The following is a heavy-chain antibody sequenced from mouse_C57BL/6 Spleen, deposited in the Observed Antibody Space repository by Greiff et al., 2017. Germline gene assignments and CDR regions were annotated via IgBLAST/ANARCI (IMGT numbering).Heavy chain of an antibody. CDR3: ATRLYGSSPYYLDY. CDR1: GSNIKDDY. D-gene: IGHD1-1*01. J-gene: IGHJ2*01. CDR2: IDPENGDT. V-gene: IGHV14-4*01. Sequence: VQLQQSGAELVRPGASVKLSCTASGSNIKDDYMHWVKQRPEQGLEWIGWIDPENGDTEYASKFQGKATITADTSSTTAYLQLSSLTSEDAAVYYCATRLYGSSPYYLDYWGQGTTVTVSS.